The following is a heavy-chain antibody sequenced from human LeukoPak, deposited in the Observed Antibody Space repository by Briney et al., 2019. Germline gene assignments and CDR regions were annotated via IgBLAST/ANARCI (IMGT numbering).Heavy chain of an antibody. CDR1: GGSISSYY. CDR2: INYSGST. Sequence: ETLSLTCTVSGGSISSYYWSWIRQPPGKGLEWIGYINYSGSTKNNPSLKSRVIISVDTSKNQFSLKLSSVTAADTAVYYCARVDYDSSGYLPPWWFDPWGQGTLVTVSS. J-gene: IGHJ5*02. V-gene: IGHV4-59*01. D-gene: IGHD3-22*01. CDR3: ARVDYDSSGYLPPWWFDP.